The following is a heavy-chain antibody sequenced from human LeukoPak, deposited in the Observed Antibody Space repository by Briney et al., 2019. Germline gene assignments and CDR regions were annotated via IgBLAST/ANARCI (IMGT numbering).Heavy chain of an antibody. CDR3: ARHGTPGTNLNWFDP. CDR1: GGSIRSYY. V-gene: IGHV4-59*01. J-gene: IGHJ5*02. D-gene: IGHD1-1*01. CDR2: IYYSGDT. Sequence: KPSETLSLTCTVSGGSIRSYYWSWIRQPPGKGLEWIGYIYYSGDTHYNPSLKSRATISIDTSKSQFSLKLSSVTAADTAVYYCARHGTPGTNLNWFDPWGQGTLVTVSS.